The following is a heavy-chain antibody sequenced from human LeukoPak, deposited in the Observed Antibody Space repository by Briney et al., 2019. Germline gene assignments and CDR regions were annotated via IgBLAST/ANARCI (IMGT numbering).Heavy chain of an antibody. J-gene: IGHJ4*02. Sequence: PGGSLRLSCAASGFTFSSYAMSWVRQGPGKGLEWVSIISGSGVSTYYADSVKGRFTISRDNSKNTLYLQMNSLRAEDTAIYYCAKVFSGYSFDYWGQGTLVTVSS. CDR1: GFTFSSYA. CDR3: AKVFSGYSFDY. V-gene: IGHV3-23*01. D-gene: IGHD3-22*01. CDR2: ISGSGVST.